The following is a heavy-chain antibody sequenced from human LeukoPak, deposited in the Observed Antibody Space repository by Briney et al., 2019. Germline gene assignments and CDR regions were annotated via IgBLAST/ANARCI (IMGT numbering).Heavy chain of an antibody. CDR3: VRDGSAPK. Sequence: PGGSLRLSCVVSGFIFNDYDMQWVRQAPGKGLEWVCLISGDGRRTHYADSVKGRFTISRDNSKNYLFVQINSLRSEDSALYHCVRDGSAPKWGQGTLVTVSS. CDR1: GFIFNDYD. V-gene: IGHV3-43*02. J-gene: IGHJ4*02. CDR2: ISGDGRRT. D-gene: IGHD3-10*01.